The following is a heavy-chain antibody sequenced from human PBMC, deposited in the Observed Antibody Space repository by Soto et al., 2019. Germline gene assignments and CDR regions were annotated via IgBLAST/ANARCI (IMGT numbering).Heavy chain of an antibody. V-gene: IGHV4-31*03. CDR1: GGSISSGGYY. Sequence: SETLSLTCTVSGGSISSGGYYWSWIRQHPGKGLEWIGYIYYSGSTYYNPSLKSRVTISVDTSKNQFSLKLSSVTAADTAVYYCARVLAARASRDFDYWGQGTLVTVSS. CDR3: ARVLAARASRDFDY. J-gene: IGHJ4*02. D-gene: IGHD6-6*01. CDR2: IYYSGST.